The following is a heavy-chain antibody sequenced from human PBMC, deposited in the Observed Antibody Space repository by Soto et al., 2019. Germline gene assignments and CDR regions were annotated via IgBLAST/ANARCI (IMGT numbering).Heavy chain of an antibody. J-gene: IGHJ4*02. V-gene: IGHV4-31*03. D-gene: IGHD6-19*01. CDR1: GGSISSGGYY. CDR2: IYYSGST. CDR3: ASSRIAVAIAPTLFDY. Sequence: KTSETLSLTCTVSGGSISSGGYYWSWIRQHPGKGLEWIGYIYYSGSTYYNPSLKSRVTISVDTSKNQFSLKLSSVTAADTAVYYCASSRIAVAIAPTLFDYWGQGTLVTVSS.